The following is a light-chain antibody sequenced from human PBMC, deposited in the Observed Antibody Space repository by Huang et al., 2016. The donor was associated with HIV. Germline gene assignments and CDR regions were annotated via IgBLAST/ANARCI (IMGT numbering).Light chain of an antibody. J-gene: IGKJ1*01. CDR3: QQYGSSLWT. Sequence: EIVLTQSPGTLSLSPGERATLSCRASQSVSSSYLAWYQQKPGQAPRLLIYGSSSRANGIPDGFSGSGSGTDFTLTISRLEPEDFAVYYCQQYGSSLWTFGQGTKVEIK. CDR1: QSVSSSY. CDR2: GSS. V-gene: IGKV3-20*01.